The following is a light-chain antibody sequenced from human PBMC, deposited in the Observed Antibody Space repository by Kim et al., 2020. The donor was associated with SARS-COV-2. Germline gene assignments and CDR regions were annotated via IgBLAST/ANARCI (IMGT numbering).Light chain of an antibody. CDR3: QRRRSSPLT. J-gene: IGKJ1*01. Sequence: EIVLTQSPATLSLSPGERATLSCRASQSIDSYLAWYQQKPGRPPRLLIYDTSNRATGIPVRFTGSGFGTDFTLSISSLEPEDFALYYCQRRRSSPLTFVQGT. V-gene: IGKV3-11*01. CDR2: DTS. CDR1: QSIDSY.